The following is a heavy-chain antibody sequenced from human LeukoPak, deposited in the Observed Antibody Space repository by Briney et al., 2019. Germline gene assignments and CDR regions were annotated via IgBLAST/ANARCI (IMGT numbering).Heavy chain of an antibody. J-gene: IGHJ4*02. CDR2: ISSSSSYI. Sequence: GGSLRLSCAASGFTFSSYSMNWVRQAPGKGLEWVSSISSSSSYIYYADSVKGRFTISRDSAKNSLYLQMNSLRAEDTAVYYCASQVVVPAARLFDYWGQGTLVTVSS. CDR1: GFTFSSYS. CDR3: ASQVVVPAARLFDY. D-gene: IGHD2-2*01. V-gene: IGHV3-21*01.